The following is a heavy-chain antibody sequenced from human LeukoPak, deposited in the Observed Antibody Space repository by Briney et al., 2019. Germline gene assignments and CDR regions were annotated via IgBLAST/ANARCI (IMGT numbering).Heavy chain of an antibody. D-gene: IGHD3-22*01. V-gene: IGHV3-48*04. J-gene: IGHJ4*02. Sequence: GGSLRLSCAASGFTFSSYSMNRVRQAPGKGLEWVSYISSSSSTIYYADSVKGRFTISRDNAKNSLYLQMNSLRAEDTAVYYCARAESYYYDSSAPDYWGQGTLVTVSS. CDR2: ISSSSSTI. CDR3: ARAESYYYDSSAPDY. CDR1: GFTFSSYS.